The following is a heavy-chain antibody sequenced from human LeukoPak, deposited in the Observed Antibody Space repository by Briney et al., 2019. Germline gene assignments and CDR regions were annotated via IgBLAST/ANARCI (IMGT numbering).Heavy chain of an antibody. CDR2: ISTSSDTI. CDR1: GFTFSSYS. Sequence: GGSLRLSCAASGFTFSSYSMNWVRQAPGRGLEWVSYISTSSDTIYYADSVKGRFTISRDNAKNSLYLQMNSLRAEDTAVYYCARALGYCSSTSCYGDFDYWGQGTLVTVPS. J-gene: IGHJ4*02. V-gene: IGHV3-48*01. D-gene: IGHD2-2*01. CDR3: ARALGYCSSTSCYGDFDY.